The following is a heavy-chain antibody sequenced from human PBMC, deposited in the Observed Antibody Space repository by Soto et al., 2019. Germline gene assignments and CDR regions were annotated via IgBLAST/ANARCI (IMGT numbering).Heavy chain of an antibody. Sequence: ASVKVSCKASGYTFTGYYMHWVRQAPGQGLEWMGWINPNSGGTNYAQKFQGWVTMTRDTSISTAYMELSRLRSDDTAVYYCARDGPPGLGLITGTTAIRNYYYYYGMDVWGQGTTVTVSS. J-gene: IGHJ6*02. CDR3: ARDGPPGLGLITGTTAIRNYYYYYGMDV. D-gene: IGHD1-7*01. CDR1: GYTFTGYY. CDR2: INPNSGGT. V-gene: IGHV1-2*04.